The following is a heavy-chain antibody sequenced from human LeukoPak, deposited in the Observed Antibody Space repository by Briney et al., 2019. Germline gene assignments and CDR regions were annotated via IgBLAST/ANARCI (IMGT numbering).Heavy chain of an antibody. CDR3: ARGAHYYDSSGYWN. J-gene: IGHJ4*02. V-gene: IGHV3-9*01. CDR1: GFTFDDYA. CDR2: ISWNSGSI. Sequence: PGRSLRLSCAASGFTFDDYAMHWVRQAPGKGLEWVSSISWNSGSIGYADSVKGRFTISRDNAKNSLYLQMNSLRAEDTAVYYCARGAHYYDSSGYWNWGQGTLVTVSS. D-gene: IGHD3-22*01.